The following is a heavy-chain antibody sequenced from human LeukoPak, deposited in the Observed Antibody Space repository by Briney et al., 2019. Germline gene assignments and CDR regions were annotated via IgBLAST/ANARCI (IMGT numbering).Heavy chain of an antibody. Sequence: GGSLRLSRAASGFTFSSYAMGWVRQAPGKGLEWVSAITASGGNTYYADSVKGRFTISRDNSKNTLYLQVNSLRAEDTAVYYCAKGNGYSYGRYYFDYWGQGTLVTVSS. D-gene: IGHD5-18*01. CDR2: ITASGGNT. J-gene: IGHJ4*02. V-gene: IGHV3-23*01. CDR1: GFTFSSYA. CDR3: AKGNGYSYGRYYFDY.